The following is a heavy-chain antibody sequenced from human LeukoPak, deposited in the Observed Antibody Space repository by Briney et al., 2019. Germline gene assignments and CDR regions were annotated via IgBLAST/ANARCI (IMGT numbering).Heavy chain of an antibody. Sequence: SETLSLTCTVSGGSISSSTYYWGWIRQPPGKGLEWIGSITYSGSTYYNPSLKSRVTISVDTSKNQFSLKLISVTAADTAVYYCARDKNGYNLDWYFDLWGRGTLVTVSS. CDR1: GGSISSSTYY. V-gene: IGHV4-39*07. CDR3: ARDKNGYNLDWYFDL. CDR2: ITYSGST. D-gene: IGHD5-24*01. J-gene: IGHJ2*01.